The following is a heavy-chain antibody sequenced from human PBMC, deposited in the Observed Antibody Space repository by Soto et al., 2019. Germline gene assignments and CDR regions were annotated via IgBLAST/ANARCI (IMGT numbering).Heavy chain of an antibody. V-gene: IGHV1-69*12. CDR3: ASGIQLWLRRINNGYSG. CDR1: GGTFSTYA. Sequence: QVQLVQSGAEVKKTESSVKVSCKAPGGTFSTYAISWVRQAPGQGLEWMGGIIPMFGTANYAQRFQDRVTITADESTNTAYMELSSLRSEDTAVYFCASGIQLWLRRINNGYSGWGQGTLVTVSS. J-gene: IGHJ4*02. CDR2: IIPMFGTA. D-gene: IGHD5-18*01.